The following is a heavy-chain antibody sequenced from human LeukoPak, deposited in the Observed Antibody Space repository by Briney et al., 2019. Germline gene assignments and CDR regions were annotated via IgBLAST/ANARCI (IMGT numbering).Heavy chain of an antibody. CDR1: GFTFSSYS. CDR2: ISSSSSYI. V-gene: IGHV3-21*01. CDR3: ARDRIAVYSDY. D-gene: IGHD2/OR15-2a*01. Sequence: EGSLRLSCAASGFTFSSYSMNWVRQAPGKGLEWVSSISSSSSYIYYADSVKGRFTISRDNAKNSLYLQMNSLRAEDTAVYYCARDRIAVYSDYWGQGTLVTVSS. J-gene: IGHJ4*02.